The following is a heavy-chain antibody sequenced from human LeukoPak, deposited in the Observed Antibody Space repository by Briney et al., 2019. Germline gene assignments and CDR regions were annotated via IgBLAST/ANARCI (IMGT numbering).Heavy chain of an antibody. V-gene: IGHV3-30*02. Sequence: GGSLRLSCAASGFTFSSYGMHWVRQAPGKGLEWVAFIRYDGNTKYYADSVKGRFTISRDNSKNMLYLQMNSLRPEDTAVYYCAKTHYDFWSSYSPRDYCGERTLVTVSS. CDR2: IRYDGNTK. CDR3: AKTHYDFWSSYSPRDY. J-gene: IGHJ4*02. D-gene: IGHD3-3*01. CDR1: GFTFSSYG.